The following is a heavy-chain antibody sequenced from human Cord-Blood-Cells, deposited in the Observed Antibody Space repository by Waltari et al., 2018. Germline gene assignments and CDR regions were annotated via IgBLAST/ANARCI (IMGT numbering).Heavy chain of an antibody. CDR1: GFTFSRYW. V-gene: IGHV3-74*01. D-gene: IGHD5-12*01. J-gene: IGHJ3*02. CDR3: ASSHGVDIVATYAFDI. Sequence: EVQLVESGGGLVQPGGSLRLSCAASGFTFSRYWLHWVRQAPGKGLVWVSRINSDGSSTSDADYGKGRFTISRDNAKNTLYLQMNRLRAEDTAVYYCASSHGVDIVATYAFDIWGQGTMVTVSS. CDR2: INSDGSST.